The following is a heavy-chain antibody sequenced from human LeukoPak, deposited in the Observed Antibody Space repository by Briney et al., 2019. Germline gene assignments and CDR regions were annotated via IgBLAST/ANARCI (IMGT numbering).Heavy chain of an antibody. CDR1: GGSLSSSNYY. CDR3: ARLGPYYDFWSGYLPIDY. V-gene: IGHV4-39*01. Sequence: SGTLSLTCTVSGGSLSSSNYYLGWVRPPPGKGLGGSGRIFYTGNTYDNPSLKSRVIMSVDTSKNQFSLKLSSVTAADTAMYYCARLGPYYDFWSGYLPIDYWGQGTLVTVSS. CDR2: IFYTGNT. J-gene: IGHJ4*02. D-gene: IGHD3-3*01.